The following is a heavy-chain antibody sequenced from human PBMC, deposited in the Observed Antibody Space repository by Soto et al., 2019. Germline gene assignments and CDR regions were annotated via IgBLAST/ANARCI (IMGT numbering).Heavy chain of an antibody. CDR2: INHSGST. J-gene: IGHJ5*02. CDR3: AREVEMATINWFDP. V-gene: IGHV4-34*01. CDR1: GGAFSGYY. Sequence: SETLSLTCAVNGGAFSGYYWSWIRQPPWKGLEWIGEINHSGSTNYNPSLKSRVTISVDTSKNQFSLKLSSVTAADTAVYYCAREVEMATINWFDPWGQGTLVTVS. D-gene: IGHD5-12*01.